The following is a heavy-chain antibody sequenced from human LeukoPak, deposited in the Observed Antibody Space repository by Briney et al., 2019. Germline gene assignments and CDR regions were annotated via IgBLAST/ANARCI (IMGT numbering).Heavy chain of an antibody. CDR1: GDSVSSNSAA. D-gene: IGHD6-19*01. CDR2: TYYRSKWYN. Sequence: SQTLSLTCAISGDSVSSNSAAWNWIRQSPSRGLEWLGRTYYRSKWYNDYAVSVKSRITINPDTSKNQFSLQLNSVTPEDTAVYYCARAPVAYEYNSGWGFDYWGQGTLVTVSS. V-gene: IGHV6-1*01. CDR3: ARAPVAYEYNSGWGFDY. J-gene: IGHJ4*02.